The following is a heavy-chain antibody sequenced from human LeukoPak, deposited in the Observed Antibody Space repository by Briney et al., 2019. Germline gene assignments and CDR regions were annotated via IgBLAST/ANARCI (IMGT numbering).Heavy chain of an antibody. CDR2: IYYTGST. CDR1: GGSVSSGSYY. CDR3: AKSQGYYYGSYYYGMDV. Sequence: SETLSLTCTVSGGSVSSGSYYWSWIRQPPGTELEWIGYIYYTGSTNYNPSLKSRVTISIDTSKNQFSLKLNSVTAADTAVYHCAKSQGYYYGSYYYGMDVWGQGTTVTVSS. V-gene: IGHV4-61*01. J-gene: IGHJ6*02. D-gene: IGHD3-10*01.